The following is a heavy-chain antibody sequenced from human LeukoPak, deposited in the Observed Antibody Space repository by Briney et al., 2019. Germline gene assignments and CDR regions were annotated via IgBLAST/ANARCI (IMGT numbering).Heavy chain of an antibody. V-gene: IGHV3-23*01. CDR3: AKPSSGNYPPTGY. CDR1: GFTFDSYA. J-gene: IGHJ4*02. Sequence: GGSLRLSCAASGFTFDSYAMSWVRQAPGKGLEWVSAISGSGDRTHYADSVKGRFTISRDNSKNTLYLQINSLRAEDTAVYYCAKPSSGNYPPTGYWGQGTLVTVSS. CDR2: ISGSGDRT. D-gene: IGHD1-26*01.